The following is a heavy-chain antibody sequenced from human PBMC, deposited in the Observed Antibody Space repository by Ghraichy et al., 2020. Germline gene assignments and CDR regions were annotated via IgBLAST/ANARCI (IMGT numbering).Heavy chain of an antibody. J-gene: IGHJ5*02. V-gene: IGHV1-18*01. Sequence: ASVKVSCKASGYTFTSYGVSWVRQAPGQGLEWMGWISAYNGNTNYAQKLQGRVTMTTDTSTSTDYMELRSLRSDDTAVYYCARDGGISSAGWFDPWGQGTLVTVSS. CDR2: ISAYNGNT. D-gene: IGHD3-16*01. CDR3: ARDGGISSAGWFDP. CDR1: GYTFTSYG.